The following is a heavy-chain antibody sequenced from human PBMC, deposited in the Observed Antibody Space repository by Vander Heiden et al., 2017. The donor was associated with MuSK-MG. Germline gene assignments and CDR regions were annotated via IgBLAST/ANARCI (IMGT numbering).Heavy chain of an antibody. CDR2: IYYSGST. Sequence: QVQLQESGPGLVRPSETLSLSCSVSGGSISSYYWTWIRQPPGKGLEWIGYIYYSGSTNYNPSLKSRVTISVDTSKNQFSLNLSSVTAADTAVYYGARGDQGYTYGLWGQGTLVTVSS. D-gene: IGHD5-18*01. CDR3: ARGDQGYTYGL. V-gene: IGHV4-59*01. CDR1: GGSISSYY. J-gene: IGHJ4*02.